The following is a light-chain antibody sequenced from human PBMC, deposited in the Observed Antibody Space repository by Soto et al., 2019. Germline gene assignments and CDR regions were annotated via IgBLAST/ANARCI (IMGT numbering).Light chain of an antibody. CDR1: QSVSSY. V-gene: IGKV3-11*01. CDR2: DAS. J-gene: IGKJ1*01. Sequence: EIVLTQSPATLSLSPGERATLSCRASQSVSSYLAWFQQKPGQAPRLLIYDASNRATGILARFSGSGSGTDFTLTISSLELEDFAVYYGQQRSNWQRTFGQGTRVDIK. CDR3: QQRSNWQRT.